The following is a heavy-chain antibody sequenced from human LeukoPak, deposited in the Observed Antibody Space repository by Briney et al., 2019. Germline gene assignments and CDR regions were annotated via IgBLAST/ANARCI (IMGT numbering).Heavy chain of an antibody. Sequence: GGSLRLSCAASGFTFSSYWMSWVRQAPGKGLEWVSSISSSSSYIYYADSVKGRFTISRDNAKNSLYLQMNSLRAEDTAVYYCARDVRRSGSYWGQGTLVTVSS. D-gene: IGHD1-26*01. CDR2: ISSSSSYI. CDR3: ARDVRRSGSY. V-gene: IGHV3-21*01. J-gene: IGHJ4*02. CDR1: GFTFSSYW.